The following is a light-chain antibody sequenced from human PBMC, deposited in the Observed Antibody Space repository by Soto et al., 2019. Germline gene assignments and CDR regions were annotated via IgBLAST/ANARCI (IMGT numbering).Light chain of an antibody. V-gene: IGKV1-39*01. J-gene: IGKJ1*01. CDR3: QQSYSTHRT. CDR1: QSISSY. Sequence: DIQMTQSPSSLSASVGDRVTITCRASQSISSYLNWYQQKPGKAPKLLIYAASSLQSGVPSRFSGSGSGTDFTLTISSLQPEDFATDYCQQSYSTHRTFGQGTQVEIK. CDR2: AAS.